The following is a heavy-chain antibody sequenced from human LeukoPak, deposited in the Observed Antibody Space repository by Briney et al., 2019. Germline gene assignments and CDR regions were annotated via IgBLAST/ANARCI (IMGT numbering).Heavy chain of an antibody. V-gene: IGHV4-4*07. Sequence: SETLSLTCTVSGGSISSYYWNWIRQPAGKGLEWIGRIYISGSTNYNPSLKSRVTMSVDTSKNQFSLKLSSVTAADTAVYYCARDLSGPNDAFDIWGQGTMVTVSS. CDR2: IYISGST. CDR1: GGSISSYY. D-gene: IGHD6-25*01. J-gene: IGHJ3*02. CDR3: ARDLSGPNDAFDI.